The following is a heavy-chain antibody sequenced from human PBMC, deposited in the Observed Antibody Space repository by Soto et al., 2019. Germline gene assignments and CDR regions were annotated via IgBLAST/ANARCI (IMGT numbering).Heavy chain of an antibody. CDR3: ASLLPPQDYGMDV. CDR1: GFTFDDYA. CDR2: ISWNSGSI. V-gene: IGHV3-9*01. Sequence: EVQLVESGGGLVQPGRSLRLSCAASGFTFDDYAMHWVRQATGKGLEWVSGISWNSGSIGYADSVKGRFTISRDNAKNSLYLQMYSLRAEDTALYYCASLLPPQDYGMDVWGQGTTVTVSS. J-gene: IGHJ6*02.